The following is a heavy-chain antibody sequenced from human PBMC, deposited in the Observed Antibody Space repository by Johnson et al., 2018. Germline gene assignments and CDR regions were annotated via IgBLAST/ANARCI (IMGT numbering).Heavy chain of an antibody. CDR1: GFTFKSYS. D-gene: IGHD2-2*01. CDR2: IRSTSKTM. V-gene: IGHV3-48*02. J-gene: IGHJ4*02. CDR3: EKDADLVVVPAATSFDH. Sequence: VQLVESGGGLVQPGGSLRLSCAASGFTFKSYSMNWVRQAPGKGLEWVSYIRSTSKTMFYADSVKGRFTISRDNAKNSLLLEMTSLGDGGTAVYFCEKDADLVVVPAATSFDHWGQGTLVSVSS.